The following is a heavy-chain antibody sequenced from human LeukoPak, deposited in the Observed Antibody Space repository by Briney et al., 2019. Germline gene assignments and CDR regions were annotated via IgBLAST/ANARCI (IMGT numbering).Heavy chain of an antibody. D-gene: IGHD6-19*01. CDR3: ARDLPQPTSGWFENPGAAFDI. CDR2: ISYDGSNK. V-gene: IGHV3-30*03. CDR1: GFTFSSYG. J-gene: IGHJ3*02. Sequence: QPGRSLRLSCAASGFTFSSYGMHWVRQAPGKGLEWVAVISYDGSNKYYADSVKGRFTISRDNSKNTLYLQMNGLRAEDTAIYKCARDLPQPTSGWFENPGAAFDIWGQGTMVTVSS.